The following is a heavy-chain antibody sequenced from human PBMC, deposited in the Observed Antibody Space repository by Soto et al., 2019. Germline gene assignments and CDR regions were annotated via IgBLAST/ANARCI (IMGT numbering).Heavy chain of an antibody. J-gene: IGHJ6*02. V-gene: IGHV3-30*03. CDR1: GFTFSSYG. CDR3: ARSSSGEKTSFHYGMDV. D-gene: IGHD4-17*01. Sequence: PGESLKISCAASGFTFSSYGMHWIRQAPGKGLEWVAVISYDGSNKLYADSVKGRFTISRDNSKNTLYLQMNSLRAEDTAVYYCARSSSGEKTSFHYGMDVWGQGTTVTVSS. CDR2: ISYDGSNK.